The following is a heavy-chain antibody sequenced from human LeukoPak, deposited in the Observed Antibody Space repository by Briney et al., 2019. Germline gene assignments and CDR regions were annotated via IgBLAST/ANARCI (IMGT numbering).Heavy chain of an antibody. CDR1: GFTFSNYG. CDR3: ANRYGSGSYYNPYSFDY. J-gene: IGHJ4*02. V-gene: IGHV3-30*02. CDR2: IRYDGSNK. Sequence: GGSLRLSCAASGFTFSNYGMHWVRQAPVKGLEWVAFIRYDGSNKYYADSVKGRFTISRDNFKNTLYLQMNSLGPEDTAVYYCANRYGSGSYYNPYSFDYWGQGTLATVSS. D-gene: IGHD3-10*01.